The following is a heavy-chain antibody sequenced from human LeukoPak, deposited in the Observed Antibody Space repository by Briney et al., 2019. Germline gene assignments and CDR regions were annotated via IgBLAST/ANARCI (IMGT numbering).Heavy chain of an antibody. Sequence: ASVTVSCKASGYTFTGYYMHWVRQAPGQGLEWMGWINPNSGGTNYAQQFQGRVTMTRDTSISTAYMEMSRLRSDDTAVYYCAREFRAEDWFDPWGQGTLVTVSP. J-gene: IGHJ5*02. CDR2: INPNSGGT. CDR3: AREFRAEDWFDP. CDR1: GYTFTGYY. V-gene: IGHV1-2*02.